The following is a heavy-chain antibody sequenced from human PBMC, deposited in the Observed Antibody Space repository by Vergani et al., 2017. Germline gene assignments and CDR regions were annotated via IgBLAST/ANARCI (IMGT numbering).Heavy chain of an antibody. J-gene: IGHJ6*03. CDR3: AREGIVPAASYYYYMDV. CDR1: GFTFSSYA. CDR2: ISYDGSNK. D-gene: IGHD2-2*01. V-gene: IGHV3-30-3*01. Sequence: QVQLVESGGGVVQPGRSLRLSCAASGFTFSSYAMHWVRPAPGKGLEWVAVISYDGSNKYYADSVKGRFTISRDNSKNTLYLQMNSLRAEDTAVYYCAREGIVPAASYYYYMDVWGKGTTVTVSS.